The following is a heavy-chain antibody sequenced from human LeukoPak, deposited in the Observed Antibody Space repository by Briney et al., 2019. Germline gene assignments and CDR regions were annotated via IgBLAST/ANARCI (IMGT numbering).Heavy chain of an antibody. CDR3: ARWGDGKRFDY. Sequence: PGGSLRLSCAASGFTFSGHGMNWVRQAPGKGLEWVAVIWYDGSNKYYADSVEGRFTISRDNSKNTLYLQMNSLRDEDTAMYYCARWGDGKRFDYWGQGTLVTVSS. J-gene: IGHJ4*02. V-gene: IGHV3-33*01. CDR2: IWYDGSNK. D-gene: IGHD2-21*02. CDR1: GFTFSGHG.